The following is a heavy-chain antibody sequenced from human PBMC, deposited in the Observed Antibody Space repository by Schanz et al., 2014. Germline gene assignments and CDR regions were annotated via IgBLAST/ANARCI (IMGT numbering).Heavy chain of an antibody. J-gene: IGHJ4*02. Sequence: QVQLVQSGAEVKEPGASVKVSCKASAYTFTGYYLHWVRQAPGQGLEWMGWISPNGATRYAQNFQDKVTMTRDTSSGTAYMEVTSLRLDDAAVYYCARDPPSDTAASMLDYWGQGTLVTVSS. D-gene: IGHD6-13*01. CDR3: ARDPPSDTAASMLDY. V-gene: IGHV1-2*02. CDR2: ISPNGAT. CDR1: AYTFTGYY.